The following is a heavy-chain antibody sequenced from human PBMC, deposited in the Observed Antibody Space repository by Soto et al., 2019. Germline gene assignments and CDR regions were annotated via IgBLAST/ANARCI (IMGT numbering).Heavy chain of an antibody. CDR2: INAGNGNT. Sequence: QVQLVQSGAEVKKPGASVKVSCKASGYTFTSYAMHWVRQAPGQRLEWMGWINAGNGNTKYSQKFQGRVTITRDTSASTAYMELSSLRSEVTAVYYCARANVLLCLGAYGMDVWGQGTAVTVSS. CDR1: GYTFTSYA. V-gene: IGHV1-3*01. CDR3: ARANVLLCLGAYGMDV. D-gene: IGHD3-10*02. J-gene: IGHJ6*02.